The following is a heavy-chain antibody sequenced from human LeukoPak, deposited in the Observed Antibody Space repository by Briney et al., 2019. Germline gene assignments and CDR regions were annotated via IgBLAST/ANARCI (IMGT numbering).Heavy chain of an antibody. CDR3: ASSKIEGHFDY. Sequence: SSETLSLTCAVSGYSISSGYYWGWIRQPPGKGLEWIGSIYHSGSTYYNPSLKSRVTISLDRSKNQFSLNLSSVTAADTAVYYCASSKIEGHFDYWGQGTLVTVSS. J-gene: IGHJ4*02. CDR2: IYHSGST. D-gene: IGHD4-11*01. CDR1: GYSISSGYY. V-gene: IGHV4-38-2*01.